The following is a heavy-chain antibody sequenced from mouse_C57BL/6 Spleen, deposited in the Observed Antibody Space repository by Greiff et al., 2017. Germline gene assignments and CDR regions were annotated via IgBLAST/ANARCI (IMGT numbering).Heavy chain of an antibody. D-gene: IGHD2-5*01. CDR2: INTSSGYT. V-gene: IGHV1-7*01. Sequence: QVHVKQSGAELAKPGASVKLSCKASGYTFTSYWMHWVKQRPGQGLEWIGYINTSSGYTKYNQKFKDKATLTADKSSSTAYMQLSSLTYEDSAVYYCARDNNYKEGCDYWGQGTTLTVSS. J-gene: IGHJ2*01. CDR3: ARDNNYKEGCDY. CDR1: GYTFTSYW.